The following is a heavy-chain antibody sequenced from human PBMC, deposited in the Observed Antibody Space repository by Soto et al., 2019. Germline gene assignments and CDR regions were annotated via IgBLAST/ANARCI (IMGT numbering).Heavy chain of an antibody. J-gene: IGHJ4*02. Sequence: GGSLRLSCSGFGFSINTYWMNWIRQTPGKGLEWVANINPEGNAKTYVDPVKGRFFVSRDNARNSLDLQMTSLRVEDSAIYFCAAWDISNIWGQGILVTVSS. V-gene: IGHV3-7*01. D-gene: IGHD2-15*01. CDR3: AAWDISNI. CDR1: GFSINTYW. CDR2: INPEGNAK.